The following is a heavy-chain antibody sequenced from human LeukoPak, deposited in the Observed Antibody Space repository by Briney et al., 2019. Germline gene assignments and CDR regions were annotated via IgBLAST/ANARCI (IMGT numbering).Heavy chain of an antibody. CDR2: IYYTGSS. CDR3: ARAPGAKGQLWFS. J-gene: IGHJ5*02. CDR1: GYSINTYY. D-gene: IGHD5-18*01. V-gene: IGHV4-59*01. Sequence: SETLSLTCTVSGYSINTYYWSWIRQPPGKGLEWIGYIYYTGSSNYNPSLKNRVTISVDTSNNQFSLKLNSVTAADTAVYYCARAPGAKGQLWFSWGQGTLVTVSS.